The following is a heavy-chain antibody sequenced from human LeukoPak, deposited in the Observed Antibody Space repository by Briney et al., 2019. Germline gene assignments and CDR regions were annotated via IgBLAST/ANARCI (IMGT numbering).Heavy chain of an antibody. V-gene: IGHV3-9*01. CDR2: ISWNSVSI. J-gene: IGHJ4*02. D-gene: IGHD2-2*01. Sequence: GGSLRLSCAASGFIFDDYAVHGVRQAPGKGLEWVSGISWNSVSIAYADSVKGRFTISRDNAKNSLYLEMNSLRTDDTALYYCAKDIGSASWYFGNWGQGTLVTVSS. CDR1: GFIFDDYA. CDR3: AKDIGSASWYFGN.